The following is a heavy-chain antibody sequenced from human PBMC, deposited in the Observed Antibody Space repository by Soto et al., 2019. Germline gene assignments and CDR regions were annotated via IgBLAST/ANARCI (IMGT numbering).Heavy chain of an antibody. CDR1: SGSISTGNW. D-gene: IGHD3-16*01. V-gene: IGHV4-4*02. J-gene: IGHJ4*02. Sequence: QVELQESGPRLVKSSGTLSLTCEVSSGSISTGNWWSWVRQPPGKGLEWIGEIYYTGATNYNPSLTSRVTMTIDKSKDQFTLILTSATAADTSVYYCASVFSFGSGWMYFFDSWGQGILVSVSS. CDR3: ASVFSFGSGWMYFFDS. CDR2: IYYTGAT.